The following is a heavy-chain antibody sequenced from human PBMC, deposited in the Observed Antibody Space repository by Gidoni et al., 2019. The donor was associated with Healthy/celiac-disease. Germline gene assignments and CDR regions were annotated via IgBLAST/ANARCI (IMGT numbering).Heavy chain of an antibody. CDR3: ARDRDGYSYADT. CDR2: IHHSGNT. CDR1: GGSITSGGYY. V-gene: IGHV4-31*03. Sequence: QVQLQESGPGLVKPSQTLSLTCTVSGGSITSGGYYWTWVRQCPGKGLEWIGYIHHSGNTYYNPSLKSRVTISIDTSGNHFSMELTSVTAADTAVYYCARDRDGYSYADTWGQGTLVTVSS. J-gene: IGHJ5*02. D-gene: IGHD5-18*01.